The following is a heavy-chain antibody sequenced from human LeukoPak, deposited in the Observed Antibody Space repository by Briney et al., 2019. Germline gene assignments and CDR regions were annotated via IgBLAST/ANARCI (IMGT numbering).Heavy chain of an antibody. CDR2: IKSKGDGETI. V-gene: IGHV3-15*01. D-gene: IGHD3-3*02. Sequence: GGSLRLSCTASGFSLGDYPMSWVRQAPGKGLEWVGRIKSKGDGETIDYNTPVKGRFSISRDDSKNTLYLQMNSLKDEDTAMYYCTVRSSIWSQGTLVTVSS. CDR3: TVRSSI. J-gene: IGHJ4*02. CDR1: GFSLGDYP.